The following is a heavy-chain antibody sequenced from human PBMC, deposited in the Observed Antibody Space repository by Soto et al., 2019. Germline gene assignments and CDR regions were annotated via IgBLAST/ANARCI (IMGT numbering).Heavy chain of an antibody. V-gene: IGHV4-30-2*01. CDR2: IYHSGST. J-gene: IGHJ5*02. Sequence: TLCVSCTVSEGSIRGVGYSRSWNRQPPGKGLEWIGYIYHSGSTYYNPSLKSRVTISVDRSKNQFSLKLSSVTAADTAVYYCARAARPSSWFDPWGQGTLVTVSS. CDR3: ARAARPSSWFDP. CDR1: EGSIRGVGYS. D-gene: IGHD6-6*01.